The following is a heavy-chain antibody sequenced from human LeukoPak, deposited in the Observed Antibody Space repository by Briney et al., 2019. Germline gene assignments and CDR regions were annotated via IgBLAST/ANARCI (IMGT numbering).Heavy chain of an antibody. V-gene: IGHV3-11*04. D-gene: IGHD1-26*01. CDR1: GFIFSDYY. CDR2: ISNTARTT. Sequence: GGSLRLSCAASGFIFSDYYMTWIRQAPGKGLEWVSYISNTARTTYYADSVKGRFTISRDNAKNSLYLQMNSLRAEDTAVYYCARDLKGIYSWGQGTLVTVSS. CDR3: ARDLKGIYS. J-gene: IGHJ4*02.